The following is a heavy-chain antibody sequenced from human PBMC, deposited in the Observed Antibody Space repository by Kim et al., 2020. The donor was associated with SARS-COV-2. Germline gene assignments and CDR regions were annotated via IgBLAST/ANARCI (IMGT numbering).Heavy chain of an antibody. CDR2: IWYDGSNK. J-gene: IGHJ6*02. V-gene: IGHV3-33*01. D-gene: IGHD1-26*01. CDR3: ARDLVVGATSYGMDV. CDR1: GFTFSSYG. Sequence: GGSLRLSCAASGFTFSSYGMHWVRQAPGKGLEWVAVIWYDGSNKYYADSVKGRFTISRDNSKNTLYLQMNSLRAEDTAVYYCARDLVVGATSYGMDVWGHGTTVTVSS.